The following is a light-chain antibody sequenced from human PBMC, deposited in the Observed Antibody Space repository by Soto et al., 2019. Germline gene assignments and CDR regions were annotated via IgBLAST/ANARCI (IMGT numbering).Light chain of an antibody. CDR2: GSS. CDR1: QSVRSRY. Sequence: DIVLTQSPGTLALSPGERATLSCRASQSVRSRYLAWYQQKPGQAPRLLIYGSSSRPPGIPDRVSGSGSGTEFTLTISRLEPEDFAVYYCQQYGTSPQTFGQGTKV. V-gene: IGKV3-20*01. CDR3: QQYGTSPQT. J-gene: IGKJ1*01.